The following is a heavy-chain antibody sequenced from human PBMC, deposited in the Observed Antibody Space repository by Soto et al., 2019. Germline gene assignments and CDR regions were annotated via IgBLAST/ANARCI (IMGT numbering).Heavy chain of an antibody. CDR2: INHSGST. D-gene: IGHD1-26*01. J-gene: IGHJ4*02. V-gene: IGHV4-34*01. CDR1: GGSFSGYY. Sequence: SETLSLTCAVYGGSFSGYYWSWIRQPPGKGLEWIGEINHSGSTNYNPSLKSRVTISVDTSKNQFSLKLSSVTAADTAVYYCAIGSGSYYFPSDYWGQGTLVTVSS. CDR3: AIGSGSYYFPSDY.